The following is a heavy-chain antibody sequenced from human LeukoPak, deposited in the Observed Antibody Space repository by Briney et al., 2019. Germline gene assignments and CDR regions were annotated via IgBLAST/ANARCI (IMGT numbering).Heavy chain of an antibody. CDR3: TRSLLGHTEF. D-gene: IGHD7-27*01. V-gene: IGHV3-74*01. Sequence: GGSLRLSCAASGFTFSSYWMHWVRQAPGKGLVWVSRINTDGSITTYADSVKGRFTISRDNAKNTLFLQMNSLRDEDTAVYYCTRSLLGHTEFWGQGALVTVSS. CDR2: INTDGSIT. J-gene: IGHJ4*02. CDR1: GFTFSSYW.